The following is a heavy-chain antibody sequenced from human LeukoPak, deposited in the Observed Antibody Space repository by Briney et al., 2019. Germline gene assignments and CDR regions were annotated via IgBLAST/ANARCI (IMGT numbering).Heavy chain of an antibody. CDR1: GFTFSSYW. Sequence: PGGSLRLSCAASGFTFSSYWMSWVRQAPGKGLEWVANIKQDGSEKYYVDSVKGRFTISRDNAKNSLYLQMNSLRVEDTAVYYCARPISPWSGYFPYYYYYGMDVWGQGTTVTVSS. D-gene: IGHD3-3*01. J-gene: IGHJ6*02. CDR3: ARPISPWSGYFPYYYYYGMDV. V-gene: IGHV3-7*01. CDR2: IKQDGSEK.